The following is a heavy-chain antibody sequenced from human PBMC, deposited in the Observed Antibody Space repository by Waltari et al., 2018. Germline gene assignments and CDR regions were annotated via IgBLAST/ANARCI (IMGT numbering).Heavy chain of an antibody. D-gene: IGHD3-10*01. CDR1: GFTVSSNY. CDR2: IYSGGST. V-gene: IGHV3-66*02. J-gene: IGHJ2*01. CDR3: ARARGVGLRRNWYFDL. Sequence: EVQLVESGGGLVQPGGSLRLSCAASGFTVSSNYMSWVRQAPGKGLEWVSVIYSGGSTYYADSGKGRFTISRDNSKNTLYLQMNSLRAEDTAVYYCARARGVGLRRNWYFDLWGRGTLVTVSS.